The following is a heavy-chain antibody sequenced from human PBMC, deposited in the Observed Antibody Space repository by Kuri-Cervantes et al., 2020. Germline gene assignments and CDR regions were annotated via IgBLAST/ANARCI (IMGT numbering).Heavy chain of an antibody. J-gene: IGHJ4*02. V-gene: IGHV4-39*07. CDR1: GGAISISSYY. CDR3: ARVAGYCSSTSCQRRGKRGYYFDY. Sequence: SEILSLTGTVSGGAISISSYYWGWIRQPPGKGLEWIGSIYYSGSTYYNPSLKSRVTISVDTSKNQFSLKLSSVTAADTAVYYGARVAGYCSSTSCQRRGKRGYYFDYWGQGTLVTVSS. CDR2: IYYSGST. D-gene: IGHD2-2*01.